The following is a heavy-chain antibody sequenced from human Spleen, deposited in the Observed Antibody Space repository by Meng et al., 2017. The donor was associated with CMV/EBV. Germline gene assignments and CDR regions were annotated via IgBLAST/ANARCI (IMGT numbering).Heavy chain of an antibody. D-gene: IGHD2-2*01. J-gene: IGHJ5*02. CDR3: ARYLPAARNWFDP. Sequence: ASVKVSCKASGYTFTGYYMHWVRQAPGQGLEWMGWMNPNSGGTNYAQKFQGRVTMTRDTSISTAYMELSRLRSDDTAVYYCARYLPAARNWFDPWGQGTLVTVSS. CDR1: GYTFTGYY. V-gene: IGHV1-2*02. CDR2: MNPNSGGT.